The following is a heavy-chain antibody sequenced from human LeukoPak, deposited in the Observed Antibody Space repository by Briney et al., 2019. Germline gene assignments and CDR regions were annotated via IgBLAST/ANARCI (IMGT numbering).Heavy chain of an antibody. D-gene: IGHD3-10*01. CDR1: GFTFSSYS. CDR3: ARDSGGGGGDI. V-gene: IGHV3-21*01. J-gene: IGHJ3*02. CDR2: ISSSSSYI. Sequence: PGGSLRLSCAASGFTFSSYSMNWVRQAPGKGLEWVSSISSSSSYIYYADSVKGRFTISRDNANNSLYLQMNGLRAENTALYYCARDSGGGGGDIWGQGTMVTVSS.